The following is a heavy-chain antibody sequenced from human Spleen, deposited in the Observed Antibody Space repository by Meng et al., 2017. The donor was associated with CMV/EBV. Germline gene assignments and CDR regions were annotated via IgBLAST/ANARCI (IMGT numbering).Heavy chain of an antibody. Sequence: GGSLRLSCKGSGDSFTNHWIAWVRQMPGKGLEWMGIIYPGDSDTKYSPSFGGRVTISVDKSISTAYLQWSSLKASDTAIYYCARPTTYYYGLDVWGQGTTVTVSS. D-gene: IGHD5-12*01. CDR3: ARPTTYYYGLDV. V-gene: IGHV5-51*01. CDR2: IYPGDSDT. J-gene: IGHJ6*02. CDR1: GDSFTNHW.